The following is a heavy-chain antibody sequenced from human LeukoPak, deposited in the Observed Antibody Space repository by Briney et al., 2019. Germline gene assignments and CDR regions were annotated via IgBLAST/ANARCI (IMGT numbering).Heavy chain of an antibody. CDR1: GGSISSYY. CDR2: IYYSGST. D-gene: IGHD3-9*01. J-gene: IGHJ4*02. V-gene: IGHV4-39*01. CDR3: ARTTSYDILTGYYFDY. Sequence: SETLSLTCTVSGGSISSYYWGWIRQPPGKGLEWIGSIYYSGSTYYNPSLKSRVTISVDTSKNQFSLKLSSVTAADTAVYYCARTTSYDILTGYYFDYWGQGTLVTVSS.